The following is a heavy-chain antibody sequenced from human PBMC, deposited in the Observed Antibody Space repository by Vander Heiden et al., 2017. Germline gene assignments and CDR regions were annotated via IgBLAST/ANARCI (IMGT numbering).Heavy chain of an antibody. CDR3: ARDKLELRNYYYGMDV. CDR1: GFTFSSYS. V-gene: IGHV3-21*01. J-gene: IGHJ6*02. CDR2: ISSSSSYI. Sequence: EVQLVESGGGLGKPGGSLRLSCAASGFTFSSYSMNWVRQAPGKGLEWVSSISSSSSYIYYADSLKGRFTISRDNAKNSLYLQMNSLRAEDTAVYYCARDKLELRNYYYGMDVWGQGTTVTVSS. D-gene: IGHD1-7*01.